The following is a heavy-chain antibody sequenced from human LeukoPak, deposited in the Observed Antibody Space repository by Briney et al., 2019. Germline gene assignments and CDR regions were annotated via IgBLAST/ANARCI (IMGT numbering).Heavy chain of an antibody. Sequence: GASVTVSCKSSGYTFTDYYMHWVRQAPGQGLEWMGWISPNSGDTNYAQKFQGRVTMTRDTSISTAYMELSRLRSDDTAVYYCARDGNFDYWGQGTLVSVSS. V-gene: IGHV1-2*02. CDR1: GYTFTDYY. D-gene: IGHD1-26*01. CDR2: ISPNSGDT. CDR3: ARDGNFDY. J-gene: IGHJ4*02.